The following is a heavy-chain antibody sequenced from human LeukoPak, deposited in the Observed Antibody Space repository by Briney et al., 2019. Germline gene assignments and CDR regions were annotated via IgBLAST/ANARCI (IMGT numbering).Heavy chain of an antibody. V-gene: IGHV4-30-2*01. J-gene: IGHJ4*02. Sequence: PSQTLSLTCAVSGGSISSGGYSWSWIRQPPGKGLEWIGYIYHSGSTYYNPSLKSRVTISVDRSKNQFSLKLSSVTPEDTAVYYCARGTGDSCKDWGLGTLVTVSS. CDR3: ARGTGDSCKD. D-gene: IGHD3-22*01. CDR2: IYHSGST. CDR1: GGSISSGGYS.